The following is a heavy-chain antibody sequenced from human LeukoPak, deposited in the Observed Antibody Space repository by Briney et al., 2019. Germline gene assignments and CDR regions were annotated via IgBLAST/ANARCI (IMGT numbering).Heavy chain of an antibody. CDR1: GYTFTNYY. CDR3: ARIRDGYNDAYDI. J-gene: IGHJ3*02. Sequence: ASVKVSCKASGYTFTNYYIHWVRQAPGQGLEWMGLINPGGGNTDYAQNFQGRVTMTRDTSASTVYMELSSLRSEDTAIYYCARIRDGYNDAYDIWGQGTVVTVPS. D-gene: IGHD5-24*01. CDR2: INPGGGNT. V-gene: IGHV1-46*01.